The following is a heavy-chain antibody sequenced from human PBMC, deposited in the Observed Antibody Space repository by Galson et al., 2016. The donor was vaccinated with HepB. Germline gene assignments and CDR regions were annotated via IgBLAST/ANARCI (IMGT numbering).Heavy chain of an antibody. CDR1: GFTFSSYW. J-gene: IGHJ4*02. V-gene: IGHV3-7*01. Sequence: SLRLSCAASGFTFSSYWMTWVRQAPGKGLEWVANIKRDASEENYVDSVKGRFTISRDNARNSLHLQMNSLRAEDTAVYYCAREMSSAGWQKVFDHWGQGSLVTVSS. CDR3: AREMSSAGWQKVFDH. CDR2: IKRDASEE. D-gene: IGHD6-19*01.